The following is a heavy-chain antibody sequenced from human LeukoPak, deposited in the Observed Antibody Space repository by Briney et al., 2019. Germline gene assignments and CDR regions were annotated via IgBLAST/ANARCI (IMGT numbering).Heavy chain of an antibody. D-gene: IGHD3-22*01. CDR3: ARDGAQTYYYDSSGPNWFDP. V-gene: IGHV3-48*04. Sequence: GGSLRLSCAASGFTFSSYSMNWVRQAPGKGLEWVSYISSSSSTIYYADSVKGRFTISRDNAKNSLYLQMNSLRAEDTAVYYCARDGAQTYYYDSSGPNWFDPWGQGTLVTVSS. CDR1: GFTFSSYS. CDR2: ISSSSSTI. J-gene: IGHJ5*02.